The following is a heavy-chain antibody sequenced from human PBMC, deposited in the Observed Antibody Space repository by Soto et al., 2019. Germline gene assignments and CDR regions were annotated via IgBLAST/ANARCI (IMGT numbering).Heavy chain of an antibody. Sequence: ASVKVSCKASGYTFTIYGISWVRQAPGQGLEWMGWISAYNGNTNYAQKLQGRVTMTTDTSTSTAYMELRSLRSDDTAVYYCASARRYFDWYDAFDIWGQGTMVTVSS. CDR2: ISAYNGNT. J-gene: IGHJ3*02. D-gene: IGHD3-9*01. CDR1: GYTFTIYG. V-gene: IGHV1-18*01. CDR3: ASARRYFDWYDAFDI.